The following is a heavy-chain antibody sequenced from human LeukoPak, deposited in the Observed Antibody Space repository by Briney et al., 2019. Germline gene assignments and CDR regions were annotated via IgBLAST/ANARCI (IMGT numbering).Heavy chain of an antibody. J-gene: IGHJ6*02. CDR3: ARDPDNTDGPEIAYYYYGMDV. Sequence: SVKVSCKASGGTFSSYAISWVRQAPGQGLEWMGRIIPILGIANYAQKFQGRVTITADKSTSTAYMELSSLRSEDTAVYYCARDPDNTDGPEIAYYYYGMDVWGQGTTVTVSS. CDR2: IIPILGIA. CDR1: GGTFSSYA. D-gene: IGHD1-14*01. V-gene: IGHV1-69*04.